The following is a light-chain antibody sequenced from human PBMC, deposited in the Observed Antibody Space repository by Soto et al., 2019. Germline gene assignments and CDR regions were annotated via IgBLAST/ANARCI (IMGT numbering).Light chain of an antibody. V-gene: IGKV3-20*01. CDR2: GAY. Sequence: LLPQSPGTLSLSAGDGSNLSCRASQSVSSSYLAWYQPKPGQAPRLLIYGAYSRATGIPDRFSGSGSGTDGTLTISRLEPEEGAVYYGQQYGSSQWTGGHGDKVDIK. CDR1: QSVSSSY. J-gene: IGKJ1*01. CDR3: QQYGSSQWT.